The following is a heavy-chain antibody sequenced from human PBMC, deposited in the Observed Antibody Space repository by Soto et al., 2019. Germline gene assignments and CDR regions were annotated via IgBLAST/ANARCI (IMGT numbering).Heavy chain of an antibody. D-gene: IGHD3-16*02. CDR2: IYNSGST. CDR1: GGSISSGGYY. J-gene: IGHJ6*02. Sequence: SETLSLTCTVSGGSISSGGYYWSWIRQHPGKGLEWIGYIYNSGSTYYNPSLKSRVTISVDTSKNQFSLKLSSVTAADTAVYYCAREKDDSGDYVWGSYRQLGMDVWGQGTTVTVSS. V-gene: IGHV4-31*03. CDR3: AREKDDSGDYVWGSYRQLGMDV.